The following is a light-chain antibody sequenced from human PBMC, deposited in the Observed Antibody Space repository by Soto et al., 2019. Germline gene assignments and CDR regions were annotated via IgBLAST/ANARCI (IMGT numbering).Light chain of an antibody. V-gene: IGKV4-1*01. J-gene: IGKJ4*01. Sequence: DIVMTQSPDSLAVSLGERATINCKSSQSVLYSDNDKNYLSWYRQKAGQPPKLLIYWASTRESGVPDRFSGSGSGTDFTLTISSLQAEDVAVYYCHQYLTTPLTFGGGTKVEIK. CDR2: WAS. CDR3: HQYLTTPLT. CDR1: QSVLYSDNDKNY.